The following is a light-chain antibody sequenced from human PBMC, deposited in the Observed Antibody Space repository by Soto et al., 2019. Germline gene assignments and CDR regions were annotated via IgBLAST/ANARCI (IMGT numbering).Light chain of an antibody. CDR2: GAS. V-gene: IGKV3-20*01. CDR3: QQYNNWPPET. CDR1: ESVSSNQ. J-gene: IGKJ1*01. Sequence: EVVLTQSPGTLSLSPGERATLSCRASESVSSNQLAWYQQKPGLAPRLLIYGASSRATGIPDRFSGSGSGTDFTLTISRLEPEDFAVYYCQQYNNWPPETFGQGTKVDIK.